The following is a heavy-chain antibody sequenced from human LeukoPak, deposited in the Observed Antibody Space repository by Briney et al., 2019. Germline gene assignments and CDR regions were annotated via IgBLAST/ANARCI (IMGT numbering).Heavy chain of an antibody. CDR2: ISGSGGST. CDR3: AKEQGSGSYEDFDY. CDR1: GVTLSNYA. J-gene: IGHJ4*02. Sequence: GGSLRLSCVASGVTLSNYAMSWARQAPGKGLEWVSAISGSGGSTYYADSVKGRFTISRDNSKNTLYLQMNSLRAEDTAVYYCAKEQGSGSYEDFDYWGQGALVTVSS. V-gene: IGHV3-23*01. D-gene: IGHD1-26*01.